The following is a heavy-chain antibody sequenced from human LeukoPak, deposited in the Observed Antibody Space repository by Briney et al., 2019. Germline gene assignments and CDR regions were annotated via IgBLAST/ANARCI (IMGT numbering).Heavy chain of an antibody. CDR1: GFTFSDYT. CDR3: ARQKYCGGDCYGLDTLDT. V-gene: IGHV3-21*01. J-gene: IGHJ3*02. D-gene: IGHD2-21*02. CDR2: ISSTSNYI. Sequence: GGSLRLSCAASGFTFSDYTINWVRQAPGKGLEWVSSISSTSNYIYHADSLKGRVTISRDNAKNSLSLQMNSLRVEDTAVYYCARQKYCGGDCYGLDTLDTWGQGTMVTVSS.